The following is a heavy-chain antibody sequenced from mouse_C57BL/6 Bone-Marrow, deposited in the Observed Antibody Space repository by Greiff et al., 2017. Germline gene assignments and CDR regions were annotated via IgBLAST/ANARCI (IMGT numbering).Heavy chain of an antibody. CDR1: GYAFSSSW. D-gene: IGHD3-2*02. CDR2: ISPGDGAT. J-gene: IGHJ2*01. Sequence: QVQLQQSGPELVKPGASVKISCKASGYAFSSSWMNWVKQRPGKGLEWIGRISPGDGATNYNVKFKGKATLTADKSSSTAYLDLSSLTSEDSAVYFCARGVDSAAVDYWGKGTTLTVSS. V-gene: IGHV1-82*01. CDR3: ARGVDSAAVDY.